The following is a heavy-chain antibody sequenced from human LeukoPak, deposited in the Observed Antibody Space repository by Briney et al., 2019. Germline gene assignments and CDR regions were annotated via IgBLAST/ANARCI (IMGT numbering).Heavy chain of an antibody. Sequence: GGSLRLSCAASGFTFSSYSMNWVRQAPGKGLEWVSSISSSSSYIYYADSVKGRFTISRDNAKNSLYLQMNSLRAEDTAVYYCARLWDVVITDYHGMDVWGQGTTVTVSS. CDR1: GFTFSSYS. CDR3: ARLWDVVITDYHGMDV. V-gene: IGHV3-21*01. D-gene: IGHD3-22*01. CDR2: ISSSSSYI. J-gene: IGHJ6*02.